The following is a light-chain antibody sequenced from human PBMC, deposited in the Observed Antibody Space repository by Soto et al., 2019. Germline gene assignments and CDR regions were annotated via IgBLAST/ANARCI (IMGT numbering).Light chain of an antibody. Sequence: TETSSDVGAYNYVSWYQYHPGKAPKLMIFGVSNRPSGVSNRFSASRSGNTASLIISGLQAEDEADYYCSSYTSATTLVFGTGTKVTVL. J-gene: IGLJ1*01. CDR1: SSDVGAYNY. V-gene: IGLV2-14*03. CDR2: GVS. CDR3: SSYTSATTLV.